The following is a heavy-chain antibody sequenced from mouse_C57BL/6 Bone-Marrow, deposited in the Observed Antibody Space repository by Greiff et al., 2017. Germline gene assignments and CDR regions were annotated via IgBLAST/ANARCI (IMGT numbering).Heavy chain of an antibody. CDR3: ARESLRRLYYYAMDY. D-gene: IGHD1-2*01. CDR2: IDPNSGGT. Sequence: QVQLQQPGAELVKPGASVKLSCKASGYTFTSYWMHWVKQRPGRGLEWIGRIDPNSGGTKYNEKFKSKATLTVDKPSSTAYMQLSSLTSEDSAVXDCARESLRRLYYYAMDYWGQGTSVTVSS. J-gene: IGHJ4*01. V-gene: IGHV1-72*01. CDR1: GYTFTSYW.